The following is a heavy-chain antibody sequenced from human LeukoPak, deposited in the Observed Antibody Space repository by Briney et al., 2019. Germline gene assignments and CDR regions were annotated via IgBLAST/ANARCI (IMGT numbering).Heavy chain of an antibody. J-gene: IGHJ4*02. D-gene: IGHD3-22*01. CDR3: AKVDFYDTSGYYGPTFLDY. Sequence: GGSLRLSCAASGFTFSSYEMSWVRQAPGKGLEWVSAISGSGGSTYYTDSVKGRFTISRDNSKNTLYLQMNSLRAEDTAVYYCAKVDFYDTSGYYGPTFLDYWGQGTLVTVSS. CDR2: ISGSGGST. V-gene: IGHV3-23*01. CDR1: GFTFSSYE.